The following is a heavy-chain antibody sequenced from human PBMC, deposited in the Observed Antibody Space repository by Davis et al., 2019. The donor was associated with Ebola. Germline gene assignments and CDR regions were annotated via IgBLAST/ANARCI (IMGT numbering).Heavy chain of an antibody. CDR2: IKQDGSEK. CDR1: GFTFSSYW. D-gene: IGHD4-23*01. CDR3: AREPSPDYGGNFRYWYFDL. V-gene: IGHV3-7*03. J-gene: IGHJ2*01. Sequence: PGGSLRLSCAASGFTFSSYWMSWVRQAPGKGLEWVANIKQDGSEKYYVDPVKGRFTISRDNAKNSLYLQMNSLRAEDTAVYYCAREPSPDYGGNFRYWYFDLWGRGTLVTVSS.